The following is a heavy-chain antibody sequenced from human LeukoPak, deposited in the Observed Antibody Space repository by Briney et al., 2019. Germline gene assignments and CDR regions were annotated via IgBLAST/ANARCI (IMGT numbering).Heavy chain of an antibody. Sequence: GSLKLSCAASGFTVSSNYMSWVRQAPGKGLEWVSVIYSGGSTYYADSVKGRFTISRDNSKNTLYLQMNSLRAEDTAVYYCARERRHYDILTGTYYFDYWGQGTLVTVSS. CDR3: ARERRHYDILTGTYYFDY. J-gene: IGHJ4*02. CDR2: IYSGGST. V-gene: IGHV3-53*01. D-gene: IGHD3-9*01. CDR1: GFTVSSNY.